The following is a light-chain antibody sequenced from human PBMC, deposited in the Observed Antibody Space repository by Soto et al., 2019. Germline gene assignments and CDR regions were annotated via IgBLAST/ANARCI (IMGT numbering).Light chain of an antibody. Sequence: QSLLTQPPSVSGTPGQRVTVSCSGGRSNIGSNTVHWYQQLPGAAPKLLIYRDNQRPSGVPDRFAASKSGTSASLAISGLQSEDEGDYYCAAWDDSHNVLDVFGTGTKVT. CDR3: AAWDDSHNVLDV. CDR2: RDN. J-gene: IGLJ1*01. V-gene: IGLV1-44*01. CDR1: RSNIGSNT.